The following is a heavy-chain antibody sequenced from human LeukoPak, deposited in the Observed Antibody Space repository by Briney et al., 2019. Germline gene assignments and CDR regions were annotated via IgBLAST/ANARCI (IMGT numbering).Heavy chain of an antibody. CDR1: GFIFTNAW. CDR3: STPSF. Sequence: TGGSLRLSCATSGFIFTNAWMQWVRQAPGKGLEWVGRIKSKTDGGTIDYAAPVKGRFTISRDDTKNTLYLQMDNLKTEDTAIYYCSTPSFWGQGTLVTVSS. J-gene: IGHJ4*02. CDR2: IKSKTDGGTI. V-gene: IGHV3-15*07.